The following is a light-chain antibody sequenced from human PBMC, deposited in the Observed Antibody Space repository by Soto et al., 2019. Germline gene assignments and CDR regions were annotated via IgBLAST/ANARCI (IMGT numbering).Light chain of an antibody. CDR2: GAS. CDR3: QQYGSSPWT. V-gene: IGKV3-20*01. J-gene: IGKJ1*01. Sequence: EIVFTQAPGTLSLSRGERATLSCRASQSVSSSYLAWYQQKPGQAPRLLIYGASSRATGIPDRFSGSGSGTDFTLTISRLEPEDFAVYYCQQYGSSPWTFGQGTKV. CDR1: QSVSSSY.